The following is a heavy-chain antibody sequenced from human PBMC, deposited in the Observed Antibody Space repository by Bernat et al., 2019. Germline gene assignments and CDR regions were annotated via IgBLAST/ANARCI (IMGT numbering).Heavy chain of an antibody. J-gene: IGHJ6*02. V-gene: IGHV3-23*01. CDR2: ISCSGRST. CDR3: AKGTSVVKSTYYYGMDV. D-gene: IGHD3-22*01. Sequence: LKLTCAASGFTFSSYSITWVRQPPVKGLECVSAISCSGRSTYYSDSVNCRFTISRDNSKNTLYLQMNSLRTEDTAEYYCAKGTSVVKSTYYYGMDVLGQ. CDR1: GFTFSSYS.